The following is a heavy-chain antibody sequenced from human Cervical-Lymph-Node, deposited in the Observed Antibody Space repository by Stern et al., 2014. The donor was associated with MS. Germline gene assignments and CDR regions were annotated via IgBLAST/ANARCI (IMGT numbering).Heavy chain of an antibody. CDR2: IYYSGGT. CDR1: GGSISSGDYY. D-gene: IGHD6-13*01. CDR3: ARRVAAAGTGRSSWYFDR. V-gene: IGHV4-30-4*01. J-gene: IGHJ2*01. Sequence: QVQLQESGPGLVKPSQTLSLTCTVSGGSISSGDYYWSWIRQPPGKGLEWIGYIYYSGGTYYNPSLKSRVTISVETSKNQFSLKLTSVTAADTAMYYCARRVAAAGTGRSSWYFDRWGRGTLVTVSS.